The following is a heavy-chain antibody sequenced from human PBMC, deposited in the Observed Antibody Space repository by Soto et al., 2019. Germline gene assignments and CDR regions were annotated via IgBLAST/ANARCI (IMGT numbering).Heavy chain of an antibody. CDR3: ARLCRWSGFYCWDPRGFDF. Sequence: PSETLSLTCTVSGGSISRSDYSWDWIRQPPGKGLEWIGSLYYSGSTYYSPSLKSRVTISVDTSKNQFSLKLTSVTAADTAVYYCARLCRWSGFYCWDPRGFDFWGPGTLVTVSS. D-gene: IGHD3-3*01. V-gene: IGHV4-39*01. CDR1: GGSISRSDYS. CDR2: LYYSGST. J-gene: IGHJ4*02.